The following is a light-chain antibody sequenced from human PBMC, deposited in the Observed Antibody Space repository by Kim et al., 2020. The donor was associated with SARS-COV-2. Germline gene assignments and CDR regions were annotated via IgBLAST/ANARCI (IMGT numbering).Light chain of an antibody. V-gene: IGLV3-1*01. J-gene: IGLJ2*01. CDR1: KLGDKY. CDR2: QDN. Sequence: SVSPGQTARITCSGDKLGDKYACWYQQKPRQSPVLVIYQDNKRPSGIPERFSGSNSGNTATLTISGTQAMDEADYYCQAWDSSTVVFGGGTQLTVL. CDR3: QAWDSSTVV.